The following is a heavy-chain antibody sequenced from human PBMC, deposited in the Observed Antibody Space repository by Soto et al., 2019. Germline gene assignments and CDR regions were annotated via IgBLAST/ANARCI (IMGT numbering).Heavy chain of an antibody. CDR2: IIPIFGTA. CDR3: ARGDSSSWYNWFDP. V-gene: IGHV1-69*13. CDR1: GGTFSSYA. D-gene: IGHD6-13*01. Sequence: VASVKVSCKASGGTFSSYAISWVRQAPGQGLEWMGGIIPIFGTANYAQKFQGRVTITADESTSTAYMELSSLRSEDTAVYYCARGDSSSWYNWFDPWGQGTLVTVSS. J-gene: IGHJ5*02.